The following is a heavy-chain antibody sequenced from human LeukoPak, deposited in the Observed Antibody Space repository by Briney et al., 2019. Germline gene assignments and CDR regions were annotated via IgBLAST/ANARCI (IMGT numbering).Heavy chain of an antibody. Sequence: GGSLRLSCAASGFTFSSYGMHWVRQAPGKGLDWVAFIRYDGSNKYYADSVKGRFTISRDNFKNTLYLQMNSLRAEDTAVYYCAKDGIFYDSSGYYYFDYWGQGTLVTVSS. CDR1: GFTFSSYG. CDR2: IRYDGSNK. D-gene: IGHD3-22*01. V-gene: IGHV3-30*02. J-gene: IGHJ4*02. CDR3: AKDGIFYDSSGYYYFDY.